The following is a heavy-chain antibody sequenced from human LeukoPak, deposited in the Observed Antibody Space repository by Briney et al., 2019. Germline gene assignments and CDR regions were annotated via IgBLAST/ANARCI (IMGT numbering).Heavy chain of an antibody. CDR1: GFTFSNYG. CDR2: ISYDGSNK. CDR3: AKDERPRYSSGWYQRS. Sequence: PGGSLRLSCAASGFTFSNYGMHWVRQAPGKGLEWVAVISYDGSNKYYADSVKGRFTISRDNSKNTLYLQMNSLRAEDTAVYYCAKDERPRYSSGWYQRSWGQGTLVTVSS. D-gene: IGHD6-19*01. J-gene: IGHJ4*02. V-gene: IGHV3-30*18.